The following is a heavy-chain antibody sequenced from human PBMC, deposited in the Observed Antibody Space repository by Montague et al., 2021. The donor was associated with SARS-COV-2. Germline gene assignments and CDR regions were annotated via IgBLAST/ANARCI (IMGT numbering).Heavy chain of an antibody. CDR3: AATLGGRYYWADYYFDS. CDR1: GGSISSYY. J-gene: IGHJ4*02. Sequence: SETLSLTCTVSGGSISSYYWSWIWQTPGKGLEWIGYLYYCGSIKYYYSLESRVAMSVDTSKNQCSLSLTAVTAADTALYYCAATLGGRYYWADYYFDSWGPGTLVAVSS. D-gene: IGHD1-26*01. CDR2: LYYCGSI. V-gene: IGHV4-59*01.